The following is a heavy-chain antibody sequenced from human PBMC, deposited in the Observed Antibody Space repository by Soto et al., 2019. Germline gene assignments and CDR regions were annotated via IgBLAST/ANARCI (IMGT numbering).Heavy chain of an antibody. CDR3: AKDNYYDSSGYKDS. Sequence: PGGSLRLSCGASGFTFGDYWMHWVRQAPGKGLVWVSRINSDGSITTYADSVKGRFTISRDNAKNTTFLQLNSLGNEDTAVYYCAKDNYYDSSGYKDSWGQGTLVTVSS. V-gene: IGHV3-74*01. CDR2: INSDGSIT. CDR1: GFTFGDYW. J-gene: IGHJ4*02. D-gene: IGHD3-22*01.